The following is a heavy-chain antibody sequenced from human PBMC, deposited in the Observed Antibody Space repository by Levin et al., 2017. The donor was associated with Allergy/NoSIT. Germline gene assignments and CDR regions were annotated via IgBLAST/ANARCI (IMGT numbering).Heavy chain of an antibody. CDR1: GFTFSSYG. Sequence: GGSLRLSCAASGFTFSSYGMHWVRQAPGKGLEWVAVVSFDGSYKYYADSVKGRFTISRDNSKNTLYLQMNSQRAEDTAMYYCAKDQGGFGELWFDYWGQGTLVTVSS. D-gene: IGHD3-10*01. J-gene: IGHJ4*02. V-gene: IGHV3-30*18. CDR3: AKDQGGFGELWFDY. CDR2: VSFDGSYK.